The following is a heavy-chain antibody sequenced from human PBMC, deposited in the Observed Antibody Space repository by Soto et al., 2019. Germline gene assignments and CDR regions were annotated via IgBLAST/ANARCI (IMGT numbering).Heavy chain of an antibody. CDR3: ARPYRVGAYQY. CDR1: GGSISSSSYY. CDR2: IYYSGST. Sequence: SETLSLTCTVSGGSISSSSYYWGWIRQPPGKGLEWIGSIYYSGSTYYNPSLKSRVTISVDTSKNQFSLKLSSVTAADTAVYYCARPYRVGAYQYWGQGTLVTVSS. D-gene: IGHD1-26*01. V-gene: IGHV4-39*01. J-gene: IGHJ4*02.